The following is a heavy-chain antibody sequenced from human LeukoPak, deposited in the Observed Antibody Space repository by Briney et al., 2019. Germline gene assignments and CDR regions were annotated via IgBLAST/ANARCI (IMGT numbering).Heavy chain of an antibody. Sequence: GGSLRLSCAASGFTFSSYSMNWVRQAPGKGLEWVSSISSSSSYIYYADSVKGRFTISRDNSKNTLYLQMNSLRAEDTAVYYCAKGLLRYFDWLPPTVPVAQEGLPYYYGMDVWGQGTTVTVSS. V-gene: IGHV3-21*04. J-gene: IGHJ6*02. D-gene: IGHD3-9*01. CDR3: AKGLLRYFDWLPPTVPVAQEGLPYYYGMDV. CDR2: ISSSSSYI. CDR1: GFTFSSYS.